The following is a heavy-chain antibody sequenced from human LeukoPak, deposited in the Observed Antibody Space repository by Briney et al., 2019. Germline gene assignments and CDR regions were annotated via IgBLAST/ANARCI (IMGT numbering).Heavy chain of an antibody. J-gene: IGHJ4*02. D-gene: IGHD4-17*01. CDR2: IYYSGST. CDR1: GCSISSNY. CDR3: ARDRGYGDYLNYFDY. Sequence: SETLSLTCTVSGCSISSNYWSWIRQPPGRGLEWIGYIYYSGSTNSNPSLKSRVTISVDTSKNQFSLNLSSVTAADTAVHYCARDRGYGDYLNYFDYWGQGTLVTVSS. V-gene: IGHV4-59*01.